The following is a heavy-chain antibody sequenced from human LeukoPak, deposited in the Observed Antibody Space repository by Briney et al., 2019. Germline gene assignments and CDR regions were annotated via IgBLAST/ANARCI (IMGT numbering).Heavy chain of an antibody. V-gene: IGHV1-8*01. CDR2: MNPNSGNT. D-gene: IGHD3-10*01. Sequence: ASVKVSCKAFGYTFTSYDINWVRQATGQGLEWMGWMNPNSGNTGYAQKFQGRVTMTRNTSISTAYMELSSLRSEDTAVYYCATCYGSGSPCDYWGQGTLVTVSP. J-gene: IGHJ4*02. CDR1: GYTFTSYD. CDR3: ATCYGSGSPCDY.